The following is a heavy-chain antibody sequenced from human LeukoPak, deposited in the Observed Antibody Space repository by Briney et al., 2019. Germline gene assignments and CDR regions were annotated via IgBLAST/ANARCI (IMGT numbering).Heavy chain of an antibody. CDR2: IYYTGGT. Sequence: PSETLSLTCTVSGGSISSYYWRWIRQPPGRGLEWIGYIYYTGGTNYKPSLKSRVTISVDTSKNQFSLKLNSVTAADTAVYYCAREGTMGYYYGMDVWGQGTTVTVSS. CDR3: AREGTMGYYYGMDV. CDR1: GGSISSYY. V-gene: IGHV4-59*01. D-gene: IGHD3-10*01. J-gene: IGHJ6*02.